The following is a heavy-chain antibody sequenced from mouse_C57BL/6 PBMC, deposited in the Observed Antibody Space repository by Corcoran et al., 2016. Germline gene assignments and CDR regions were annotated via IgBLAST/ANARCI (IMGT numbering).Heavy chain of an antibody. CDR1: GYTFTDYY. Sequence: EVQLQQSGPELVKPGASVKISCKASGYTFTDYYMNWVKQSHGKSLEWIGDINPNNGGTSYNQKFKGKATLTVDKSSSTAYMELRSLTSEDSAVYYCAGRGWGYDGAWFAYWGQGTLVTVSA. CDR2: INPNNGGT. CDR3: AGRGWGYDGAWFAY. V-gene: IGHV1-26*01. J-gene: IGHJ3*01. D-gene: IGHD2-2*01.